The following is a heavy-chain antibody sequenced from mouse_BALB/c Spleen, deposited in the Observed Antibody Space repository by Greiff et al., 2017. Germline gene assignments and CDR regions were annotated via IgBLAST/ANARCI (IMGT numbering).Heavy chain of an antibody. CDR1: GFTFSSFG. CDR2: ISSGSSTI. CDR3: ARSYYDYDQGVSDY. Sequence: DVMLVESGGGLVQPGGSRKLSCAASGFTFSSFGMHWVRQAPEKGLEWVAYISSGSSTIYYADTVKGRFTISRDNPKNTLFLQMTSLRSEDTAMYYCARSYYDYDQGVSDYWGQGTTLTVSS. J-gene: IGHJ2*01. D-gene: IGHD2-4*01. V-gene: IGHV5-17*02.